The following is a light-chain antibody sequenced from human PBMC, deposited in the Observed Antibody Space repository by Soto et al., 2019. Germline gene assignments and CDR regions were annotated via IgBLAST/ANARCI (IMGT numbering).Light chain of an antibody. Sequence: EVVMTQSPATLSVSPGDRATLSCRASQSAGTNLAWYQQRPGQAPRLLIHGTSTRATGVPARFSVSASGTEFTLSISSLQSEDFAVSYCQHYDSWPPTYTFGQGTKLEI. J-gene: IGKJ2*01. V-gene: IGKV3-15*01. CDR3: QHYDSWPPTYT. CDR1: QSAGTN. CDR2: GTS.